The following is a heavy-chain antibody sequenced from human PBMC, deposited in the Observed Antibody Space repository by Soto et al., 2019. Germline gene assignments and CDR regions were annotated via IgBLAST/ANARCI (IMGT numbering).Heavy chain of an antibody. D-gene: IGHD3-10*01. CDR1: GYSFTAYW. V-gene: IGHV5-51*01. CDR2: IYPADSDI. CDR3: ARQDGFGLYYLDY. Sequence: PGESLKISCQTSGYSFTAYWVAWVRQTPGRGLEWMGIIYPADSDIRYSPSFQGQVTISADRSISTVYLQWTSLKASDTAMYFCARQDGFGLYYLDYWGQGTPVTVSS. J-gene: IGHJ4*02.